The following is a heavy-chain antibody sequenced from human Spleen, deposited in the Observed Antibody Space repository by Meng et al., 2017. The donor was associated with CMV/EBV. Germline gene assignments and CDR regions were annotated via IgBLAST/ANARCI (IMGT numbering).Heavy chain of an antibody. V-gene: IGHV3-30*04. Sequence: GGSLRLSCAASGFTFSSYAMHWVRQAPGKGLEWVAVTSYDGSNKYYADSVKGRFTISRDNSKNTLYLQMNSLRAEDTAVYYCARDRMYGGNDIDYWGQGTLVTVSS. CDR2: TSYDGSNK. CDR3: ARDRMYGGNDIDY. CDR1: GFTFSSYA. J-gene: IGHJ4*02. D-gene: IGHD4/OR15-4a*01.